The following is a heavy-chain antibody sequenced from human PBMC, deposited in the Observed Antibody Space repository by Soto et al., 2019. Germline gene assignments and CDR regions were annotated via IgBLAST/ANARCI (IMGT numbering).Heavy chain of an antibody. CDR2: VKSKTHGGTT. J-gene: IGHJ6*02. CDR3: ARVPPFRLYDILTGYYGNYYYYGMDV. V-gene: IGHV3-15*07. Sequence: PGGSLRLSCAASGFTFSNAWINWVRQAPGKGLEWVGRVKSKTHGGTTDYADPVKGRFAVSRDDSDNMVYLQMNSLKIEDTAVYYCARVPPFRLYDILTGYYGNYYYYGMDVWGQGTTVTVSS. D-gene: IGHD3-9*01. CDR1: GFTFSNAW.